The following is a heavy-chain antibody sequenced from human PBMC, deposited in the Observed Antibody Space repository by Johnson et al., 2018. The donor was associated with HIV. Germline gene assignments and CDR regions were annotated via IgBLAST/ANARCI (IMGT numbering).Heavy chain of an antibody. CDR2: IKQDESEK. CDR1: GFTFSNYW. J-gene: IGHJ3*02. CDR3: ARDALQLWDTFDI. D-gene: IGHD5-24*01. V-gene: IGHV3-7*03. Sequence: VQVVESGGGLVQPGGSLRLSCAASGFTFSNYWMSWVRQVPGKGLEWVANIKQDESEKYYVDSVKGRLTIPRDNSKNSLYLQMNSLRAEDTALYYCARDALQLWDTFDIWGQGTMVTVSS.